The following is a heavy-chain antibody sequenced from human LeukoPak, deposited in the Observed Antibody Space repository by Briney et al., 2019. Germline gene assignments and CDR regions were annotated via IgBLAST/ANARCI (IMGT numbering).Heavy chain of an antibody. Sequence: GESLKISCKGSGYSFTSYWIGWVRQMPGKDREWMGIIYPGDSDTRYSPSFQGQVTISADKSLSTAYLQWSGLKASDTAMYYCARGSGSYHTAYMNWGQGSPVTVSS. CDR1: GYSFTSYW. V-gene: IGHV5-51*01. CDR2: IYPGDSDT. D-gene: IGHD1-26*01. J-gene: IGHJ4*02. CDR3: ARGSGSYHTAYMN.